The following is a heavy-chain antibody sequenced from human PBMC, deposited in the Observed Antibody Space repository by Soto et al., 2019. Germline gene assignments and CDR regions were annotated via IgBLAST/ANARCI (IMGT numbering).Heavy chain of an antibody. J-gene: IGHJ3*02. D-gene: IGHD2-21*02. Sequence: QVQLVQSGAEVKKPGSSVKVSCKASGGTFSSYAISWVRQAPGQGLERMGGIIPIFGTANYAQKFQGRVTITADESTSTAYMELSSLRSEDTAVYYCARDPTYAYCGGDCYRNDAFDIWGQGTMVTVSS. V-gene: IGHV1-69*12. CDR2: IIPIFGTA. CDR1: GGTFSSYA. CDR3: ARDPTYAYCGGDCYRNDAFDI.